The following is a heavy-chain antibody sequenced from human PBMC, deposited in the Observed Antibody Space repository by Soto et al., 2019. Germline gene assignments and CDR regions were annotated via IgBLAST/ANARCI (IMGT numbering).Heavy chain of an antibody. CDR2: ISSTSTNI. V-gene: IGHV3-21*01. CDR3: ARGIISSSLVTFDV. CDR1: GFTFSSYI. J-gene: IGHJ3*01. Sequence: LRLSCAASGFTFSSYIMHWVRQAPGKGLEWISTISSTSTNIYYADSVKGRFTISRDNPKNSLFLQMNSLRAEDMAVYYCARGIISSSLVTFDVWGQGTVVTVSS. D-gene: IGHD2-2*01.